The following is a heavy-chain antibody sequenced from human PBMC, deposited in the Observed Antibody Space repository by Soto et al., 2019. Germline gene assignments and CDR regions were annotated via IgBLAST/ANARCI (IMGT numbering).Heavy chain of an antibody. J-gene: IGHJ6*02. D-gene: IGHD5-12*01. CDR3: AREGVAPYYYYGKYV. CDR1: GYTFTRSG. CDR2: ISSYNGDT. Sequence: QVQLVQSGGEVKKPGASVKVSCKASGYTFTRSGISWVRQAPGQGLEWMGWISSYNGDTNYAQKFQGRVTMTTDTPTSTAYMELRSLRSDDTAVYYCAREGVAPYYYYGKYVWGQGTPVTVSS. V-gene: IGHV1-18*01.